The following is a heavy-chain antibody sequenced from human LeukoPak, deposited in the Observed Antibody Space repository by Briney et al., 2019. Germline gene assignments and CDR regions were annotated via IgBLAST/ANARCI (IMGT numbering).Heavy chain of an antibody. J-gene: IGHJ4*02. CDR2: INHSGST. CDR1: GGSFSGYY. D-gene: IGHD5-24*01. CDR3: ARVGKRNAFDY. Sequence: SETLSLTCAVYGGSFSGYYWSWIRQPPGKGLEWIGEINHSGSTNYNPSLKSRVTISVDTSKNQFSLKLSSVTAADTAVYYCARVGKRNAFDYWGQGTLVTVSS. V-gene: IGHV4-34*01.